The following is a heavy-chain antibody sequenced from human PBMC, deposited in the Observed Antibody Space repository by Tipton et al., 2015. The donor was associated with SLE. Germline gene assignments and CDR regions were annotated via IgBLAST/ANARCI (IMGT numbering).Heavy chain of an antibody. CDR3: ARGSGHWYFDL. V-gene: IGHV4-59*01. Sequence: TLSLTCTVSGGSISTYYWSWIRQPPRKGLEWIGYIHYSGSTNYNPSLKSRVAISVDTSKNQFSLKLSSVTAADTAVYYCARGSGHWYFDLWGRGTLVTVSS. D-gene: IGHD6-19*01. J-gene: IGHJ2*01. CDR2: IHYSGST. CDR1: GGSISTYY.